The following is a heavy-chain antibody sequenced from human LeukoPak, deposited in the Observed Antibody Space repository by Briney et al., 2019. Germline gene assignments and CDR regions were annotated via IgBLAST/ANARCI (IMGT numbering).Heavy chain of an antibody. CDR1: GFTFSNYG. Sequence: PGGSLRLSCAASGFTFSNYGMHWVRQAPGKGLEWVAVILYDGSNKYCADSVKGRFTISRDNSKNTLYLQMNSLRAEDTAVYYCAKDITDEEWFDYWGQGTLVTVSS. CDR2: ILYDGSNK. V-gene: IGHV3-30*18. D-gene: IGHD3-3*01. J-gene: IGHJ4*02. CDR3: AKDITDEEWFDY.